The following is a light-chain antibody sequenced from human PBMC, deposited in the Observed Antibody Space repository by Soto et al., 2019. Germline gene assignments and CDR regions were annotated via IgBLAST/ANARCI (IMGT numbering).Light chain of an antibody. CDR1: SSDVGGYNY. V-gene: IGLV2-11*01. J-gene: IGLJ2*01. Sequence: QSALTEPRSVSGSPGQSVTISCTGTSSDVGGYNYVSWYQQLPGTAPKLLIYANSNRPSGVPDRSSGSKSGTSASLAITGLQAEDEADYYCQSYDSSLSGSVFGGGTKLTVL. CDR2: ANS. CDR3: QSYDSSLSGSV.